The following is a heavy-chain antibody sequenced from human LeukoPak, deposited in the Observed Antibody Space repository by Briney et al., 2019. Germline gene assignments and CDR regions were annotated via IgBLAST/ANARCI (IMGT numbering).Heavy chain of an antibody. V-gene: IGHV3-23*01. J-gene: IGHJ4*02. CDR1: GITFSNYA. CDR2: ISASGVST. CDR3: AKIGGYVVY. Sequence: PGGSLRLSCAASGITFSNYAMSWVRQAPGKGLEWVSSISASGVSTYYADSVKGRFTISRDNSKNTLYLQMNSLRVEDTAVFFCAKIGGYVVYWGQGTLVTVSS.